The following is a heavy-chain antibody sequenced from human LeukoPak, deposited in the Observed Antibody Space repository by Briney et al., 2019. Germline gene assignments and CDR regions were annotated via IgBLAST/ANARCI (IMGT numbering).Heavy chain of an antibody. V-gene: IGHV1-46*01. Sequence: ASVKVSCKASGYTFTTYYMHWVRQAPGQGLEWMGIINPRGGSTSYAQKFQDRVTMTRDTATSTVYMEPSSLRSEDTAVYYCAREDAAVVPAAICLDFRGQGTLVTVSS. CDR3: AREDAAVVPAAICLDF. D-gene: IGHD2-2*01. J-gene: IGHJ4*02. CDR2: INPRGGST. CDR1: GYTFTTYY.